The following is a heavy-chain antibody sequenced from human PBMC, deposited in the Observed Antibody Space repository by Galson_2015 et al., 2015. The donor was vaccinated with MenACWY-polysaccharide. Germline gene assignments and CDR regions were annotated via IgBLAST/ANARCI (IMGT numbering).Heavy chain of an antibody. J-gene: IGHJ2*01. CDR1: GDSVSSNSAA. Sequence: CAISGDSVSSNSAAWNWIRQSPSRGLEWLGRTYYRSKWYNDYAVSVKSRITINPDTSKNQFSLQLNSVTPEDTAAYYCARDSRGFSSGWDYWYFDLWGRGTLVTVSS. CDR3: ARDSRGFSSGWDYWYFDL. D-gene: IGHD6-19*01. V-gene: IGHV6-1*01. CDR2: TYYRSKWYN.